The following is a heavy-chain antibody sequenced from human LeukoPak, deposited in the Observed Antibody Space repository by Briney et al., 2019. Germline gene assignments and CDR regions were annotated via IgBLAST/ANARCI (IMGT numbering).Heavy chain of an antibody. Sequence: SETLSLLCTVSGGSISRYYGSWIRQPAGRGLEWIGRIYTSGSTNYNPSLKSRVTLSVDTSKNQFSLKLGHVAAAGTAVYFRARDWMRYCSSTSCQGACFDPWGQGTRVTVSS. CDR1: GGSISRYY. V-gene: IGHV4-4*07. CDR2: IYTSGST. J-gene: IGHJ5*02. CDR3: ARDWMRYCSSTSCQGACFDP. D-gene: IGHD2-2*01.